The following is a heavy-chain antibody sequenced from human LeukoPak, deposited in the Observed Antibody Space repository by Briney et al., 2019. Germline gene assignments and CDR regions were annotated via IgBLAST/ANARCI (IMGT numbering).Heavy chain of an antibody. J-gene: IGHJ6*02. CDR1: GFTFDDYA. Sequence: PGGSLRLSCAASGFTFDDYAMHWVRQAPGKGLEWVSGISWNSGSIGYADFVKGRFTISRDNAKNSLYLQMNSLRGEDTALYFCAKSIIAARPGYYYGMDVWGHGTTVTVSS. V-gene: IGHV3-9*01. CDR3: AKSIIAARPGYYYGMDV. CDR2: ISWNSGSI. D-gene: IGHD6-6*01.